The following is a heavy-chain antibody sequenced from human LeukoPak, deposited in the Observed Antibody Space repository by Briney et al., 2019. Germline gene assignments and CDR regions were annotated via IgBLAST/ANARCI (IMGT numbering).Heavy chain of an antibody. CDR2: ISGSGGSGGST. CDR3: AKGTGTPGSGIVVVVVASPYYYYYGMDV. CDR1: GFTFSSYA. J-gene: IGHJ6*02. Sequence: GGSLRLSCAASGFTFSSYAMSWVRQAPGKGLEWVSGISGSGGSGGSTYYADSVTGRSTISRDNSKNTLYLQMNSLRAEDTAVYYCAKGTGTPGSGIVVVVVASPYYYYYGMDVWGQGTTVTVSS. V-gene: IGHV3-23*01. D-gene: IGHD2-15*01.